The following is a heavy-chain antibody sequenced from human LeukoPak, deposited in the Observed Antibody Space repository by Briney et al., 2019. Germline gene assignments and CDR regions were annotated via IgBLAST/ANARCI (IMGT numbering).Heavy chain of an antibody. CDR2: ISSSSSSI. CDR1: GFTFSSNS. V-gene: IGHV3-21*01. D-gene: IGHD3-10*01. CDR3: ARDLLCTWFGELFSPYYYYYMDV. J-gene: IGHJ6*03. Sequence: KSGGSLRLSCAASGFTFSSNSMNWVRQAPGKGLEWVSSISSSSSSISYADSVKGRFTISRDNAKNSLYLQMNSLRAEVTAVYYCARDLLCTWFGELFSPYYYYYMDVWGKGTTVTISS.